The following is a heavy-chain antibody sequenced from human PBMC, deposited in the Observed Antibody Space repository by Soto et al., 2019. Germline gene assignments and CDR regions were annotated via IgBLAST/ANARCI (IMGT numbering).Heavy chain of an antibody. CDR2: SYYRGST. D-gene: IGHD3-3*01. J-gene: IGHJ4*02. V-gene: IGHV4-39*01. Sequence: QLQLQESGPGLVKPSETLSLTCTVSGGSISSRSHYWGWIRQSPGKHMEWIGSSYYRGSTHYNPSLKTRVTISVATSKNQVFLKVFSVTAADTAVYYCATADGFGVVTPFFEYCGQGILVTVSS. CDR3: ATADGFGVVTPFFEY. CDR1: GGSISSRSHY.